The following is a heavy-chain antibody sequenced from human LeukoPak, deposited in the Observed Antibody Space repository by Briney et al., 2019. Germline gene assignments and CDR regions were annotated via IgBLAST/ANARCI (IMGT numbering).Heavy chain of an antibody. CDR3: ARGGSREDFDY. CDR1: GGSISSYY. V-gene: IGHV4-34*01. J-gene: IGHJ4*02. Sequence: SETLSLTCTVSGGSISSYYWSWIRQPPGKGLEWIGEINHSGSTNYNPSLKGRVTISVDTSKNQFSLKLSSVTAADTAVYYCARGGSREDFDYWGQGTLVTVSS. D-gene: IGHD6-13*01. CDR2: INHSGST.